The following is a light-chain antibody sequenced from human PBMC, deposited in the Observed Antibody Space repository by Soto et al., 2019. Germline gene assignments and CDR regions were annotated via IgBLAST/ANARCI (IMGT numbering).Light chain of an antibody. CDR3: QQYNNWPFIT. CDR1: QRFXGH. Sequence: IVLTKSPPTLSVSLGESANLSCRASQRFXGHFVWYQKKPGQATRIIIXDESTRATGVTARFRGGGSGTEFTLSISSLQSEDFAVSYCQQYNNWPFITVGQGTRLEI. J-gene: IGKJ5*01. V-gene: IGKV3-15*01. CDR2: DES.